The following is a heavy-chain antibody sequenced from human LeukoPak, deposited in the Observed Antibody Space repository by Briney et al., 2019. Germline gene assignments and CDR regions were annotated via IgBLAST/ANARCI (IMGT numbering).Heavy chain of an antibody. V-gene: IGHV4-61*01. CDR3: ARVRKAVAGTPSTFDY. CDR2: IYYSGST. D-gene: IGHD6-19*01. Sequence: SETLSLTCTVSGGSVSSGSYYWSWIRQPPGKGLEWIGYIYYSGSTNYNPSLKSRVTISVDTSKNQFSLKLSSVTAADTAVYYCARVRKAVAGTPSTFDYWGQGTLVTVSS. J-gene: IGHJ4*02. CDR1: GGSVSSGSYY.